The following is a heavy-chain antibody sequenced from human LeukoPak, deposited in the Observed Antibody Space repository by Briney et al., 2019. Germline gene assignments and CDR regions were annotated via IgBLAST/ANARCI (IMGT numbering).Heavy chain of an antibody. Sequence: PSETLSLTCTVSGGSISSSSYYWGWIRQPPGKGLEWIGSIYYSGSTYYNPSLKSRVTISVDTPKNQFSLKLSSVTAADTAVYFCASPSGSHPYNWFDPWGQGTLVTVSS. D-gene: IGHD1-26*01. V-gene: IGHV4-39*01. CDR3: ASPSGSHPYNWFDP. J-gene: IGHJ5*02. CDR1: GGSISSSSYY. CDR2: IYYSGST.